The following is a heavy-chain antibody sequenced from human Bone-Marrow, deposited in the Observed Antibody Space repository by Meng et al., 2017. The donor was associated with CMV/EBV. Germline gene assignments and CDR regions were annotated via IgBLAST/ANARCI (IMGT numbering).Heavy chain of an antibody. CDR2: ISAYNVNT. CDR3: ARVGAPIVVVPAASGYYYGMDV. J-gene: IGHJ6*02. V-gene: IGHV1-18*01. CDR1: GYTFTSYG. Sequence: ASVKVSCKASGYTFTSYGISWVRQAPGQGLEWMGWISAYNVNTNYAQKLQGRVTMTTDTSTSTAYMELRSLRSDGTAVYYCARVGAPIVVVPAASGYYYGMDVWGQGTTVTVSS. D-gene: IGHD2-2*01.